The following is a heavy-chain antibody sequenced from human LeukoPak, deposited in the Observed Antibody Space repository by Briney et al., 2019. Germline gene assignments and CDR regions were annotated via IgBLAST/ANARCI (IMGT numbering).Heavy chain of an antibody. D-gene: IGHD3-22*01. Sequence: PGRPLRLSCAASGFTFSSYGMHWVRQAPGKGLEWVAVIWYDGSNKYYADSVKGRFTISRDNSKNTLYLQMNSLRAEDTAVYYCARAAEGDSSGYYEYFQHWGQGTLVTVSS. V-gene: IGHV3-33*01. CDR1: GFTFSSYG. CDR3: ARAAEGDSSGYYEYFQH. J-gene: IGHJ1*01. CDR2: IWYDGSNK.